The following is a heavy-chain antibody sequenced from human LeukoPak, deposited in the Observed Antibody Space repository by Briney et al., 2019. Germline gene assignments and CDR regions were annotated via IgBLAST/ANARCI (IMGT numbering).Heavy chain of an antibody. Sequence: ASVKVSCKASGYTFTSYDINWVRQATGQGLEWMGWMNPNSGNTGYAQKFQGRVTMTRNTSISTVYMELSSLRSEDTAVYYCARHITMVRAVPLAYWGQGTLVTVSS. J-gene: IGHJ4*02. CDR1: GYTFTSYD. D-gene: IGHD3-10*01. V-gene: IGHV1-8*01. CDR2: MNPNSGNT. CDR3: ARHITMVRAVPLAY.